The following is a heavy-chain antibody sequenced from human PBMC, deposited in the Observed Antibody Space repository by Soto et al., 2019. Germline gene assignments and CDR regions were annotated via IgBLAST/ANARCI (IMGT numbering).Heavy chain of an antibody. CDR2: IFWDDDK. Sequence: QITLKESGPTLVKPTQTLTLTCSFSGFSLSTRGVGVGWIRQPPGKALEWLALIFWDDDKWYSPSLRSRLTXPXHXXKDQVDHTMTNMDPVDTSTYYSAHRSPGYAYYVDQWGQLTLVTVAS. J-gene: IGHJ4*02. CDR3: AHRSPGYAYYVDQ. CDR1: GFSLSTRGVG. D-gene: IGHD5-12*01. V-gene: IGHV2-5*02.